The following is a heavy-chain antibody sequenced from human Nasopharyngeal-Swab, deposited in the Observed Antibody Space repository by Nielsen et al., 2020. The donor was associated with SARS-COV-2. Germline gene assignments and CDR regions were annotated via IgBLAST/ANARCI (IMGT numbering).Heavy chain of an antibody. CDR2: ISYDGSNK. Sequence: GGSLRLSCAASGFTFSSYAMHWVRQAPGKGLEWMTLISYDGSNKYYADSVKGRFTISRDNSQNTLYLQMNNLRAEDTAIYYCAKDRDSGDDSEEYYHYYGMDVWGQGAPVTVSS. D-gene: IGHD5-12*01. J-gene: IGHJ6*02. V-gene: IGHV3-30*04. CDR1: GFTFSSYA. CDR3: AKDRDSGDDSEEYYHYYGMDV.